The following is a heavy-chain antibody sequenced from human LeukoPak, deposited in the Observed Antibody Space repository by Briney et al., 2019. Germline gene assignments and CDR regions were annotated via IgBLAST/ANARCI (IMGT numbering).Heavy chain of an antibody. D-gene: IGHD3/OR15-3a*01. CDR1: GVSISSSNSY. J-gene: IGHJ4*02. V-gene: IGHV4-39*01. Sequence: SETLSLTCTVSGVSISSSNSYWGWIRPPPGKGLEWIGSIYYSGNTYYNASLKSQVSISIDTSKNQFSLKLTSVTAADTAVYYCARQTGSGLFILPGGQGTLVTVSS. CDR2: IYYSGNT. CDR3: ARQTGSGLFILP.